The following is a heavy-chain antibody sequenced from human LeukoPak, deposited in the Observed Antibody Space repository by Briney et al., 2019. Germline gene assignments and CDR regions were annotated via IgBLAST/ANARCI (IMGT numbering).Heavy chain of an antibody. J-gene: IGHJ4*02. V-gene: IGHV3-21*01. Sequence: PGGSLRLSCVASEFVFSSHAMIWVRQAPGKGLEWISSITSSSSDIFYADSVRGRFTISRDNANNALHLQMNSLRAEDTAVYYCARVFWETVNTGYYSDFWGQGTLVSVSS. CDR3: ARVFWETVNTGYYSDF. CDR1: EFVFSSHA. D-gene: IGHD3-22*01. CDR2: ITSSSSDI.